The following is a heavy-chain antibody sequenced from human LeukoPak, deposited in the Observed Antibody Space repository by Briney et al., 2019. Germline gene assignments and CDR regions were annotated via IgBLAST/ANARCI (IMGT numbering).Heavy chain of an antibody. V-gene: IGHV4-59*01. J-gene: IGHJ4*02. CDR2: IYYSGST. D-gene: IGHD3-10*01. CDR1: GASISGYN. Sequence: SETLSLTCAVSGASISGYNLRWVPQPPGKGLEWIGYIYYSGSTNYNPSLESRVTISVDKSKNQFSLKLSSVTAADTAVYYCARLSYYYFDYWGQGTLVTVSS. CDR3: ARLSYYYFDY.